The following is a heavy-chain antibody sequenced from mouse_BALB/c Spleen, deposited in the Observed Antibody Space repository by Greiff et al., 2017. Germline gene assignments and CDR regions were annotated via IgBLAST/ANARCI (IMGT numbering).Heavy chain of an antibody. CDR1: GYTFTDYN. Sequence: VQLQQSGPELVKPGASVKISCKASGYTFTDYNMHWVKQSHGKSLEWIGYIYPYNGGTGYNQKFKSKATLTVDNSSSTAYMELRSLTSEDSAVYYCARMDNWYFDVWGAGTTVTVSS. J-gene: IGHJ1*01. V-gene: IGHV1S29*02. CDR3: ARMDNWYFDV. CDR2: IYPYNGGT.